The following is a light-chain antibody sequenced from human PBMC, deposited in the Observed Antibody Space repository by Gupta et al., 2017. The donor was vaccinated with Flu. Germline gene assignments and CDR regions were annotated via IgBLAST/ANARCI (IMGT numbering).Light chain of an antibody. CDR2: EHD. V-gene: IGLV6-57*03. Sequence: LTQPQSVSASPGQTVTISCTRSSGAIGTNFVQWYQQRPAAAPTLVIFEHDQRPSGVPARFSGSVDCSSTSAALTIAGREAGDEDDYYCQSDDDNNVVFGGGTKLTVL. CDR3: QSDDDNNVV. J-gene: IGLJ3*02. CDR1: SGAIGTNF.